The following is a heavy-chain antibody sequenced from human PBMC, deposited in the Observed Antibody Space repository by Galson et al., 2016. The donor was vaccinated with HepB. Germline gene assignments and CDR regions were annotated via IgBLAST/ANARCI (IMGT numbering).Heavy chain of an antibody. Sequence: SLRLSCAASGFTFRNYAMSWVRQAPGKGLEWVADISGSFSTTYYADSVKGRFTIPRDNTKNTLYLQLNSLSDGDTAVYYCARDDYFLLGYWGQGTLVTVSS. V-gene: IGHV3-23*01. D-gene: IGHD3-16*01. CDR1: GFTFRNYA. J-gene: IGHJ4*02. CDR3: ARDDYFLLGY. CDR2: ISGSFSTT.